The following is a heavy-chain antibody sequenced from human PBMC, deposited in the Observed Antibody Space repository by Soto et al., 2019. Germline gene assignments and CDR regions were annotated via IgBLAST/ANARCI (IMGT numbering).Heavy chain of an antibody. CDR1: GFSLSHIRVG. D-gene: IGHD5-12*01. Sequence: ESGPTLVNPTETLTLTCTVSGFSLSHIRVGVGWIRQPPGKALEWLSHVFSNDAKSYSPSLKGRLTISRDTFRSQVLLTMTNVEPVDTATYLCARIERYSTYEYFVFGGQGTLVTVSS. V-gene: IGHV2-26*01. CDR2: VFSNDAK. CDR3: ARIERYSTYEYFVF. J-gene: IGHJ4*02.